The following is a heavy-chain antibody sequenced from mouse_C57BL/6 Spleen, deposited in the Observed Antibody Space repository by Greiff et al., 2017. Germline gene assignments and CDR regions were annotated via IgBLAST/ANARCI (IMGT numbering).Heavy chain of an antibody. CDR3: ARSPYGYDRYFDV. D-gene: IGHD2-2*01. Sequence: QVQLQQPGTELVKPVASVKLSCKASGYTFTSYWMHCVKQRPGQGLEWIGNINPSNGGTNYNEKFKSKATLTVDKSSSTAYMQLSSLTSEDSAVYYCARSPYGYDRYFDVWGTGTTVTVSS. CDR2: INPSNGGT. CDR1: GYTFTSYW. V-gene: IGHV1-53*01. J-gene: IGHJ1*03.